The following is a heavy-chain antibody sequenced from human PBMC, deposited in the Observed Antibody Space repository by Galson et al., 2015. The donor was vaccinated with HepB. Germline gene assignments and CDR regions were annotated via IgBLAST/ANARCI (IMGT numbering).Heavy chain of an antibody. Sequence: SLRLSCAASGFAFSTYAMSWVRQAPGKGLEWVSAISANGGSTYYADSVKGRFTISRDNSKNTLYLRVNSLRDEDTALYYCAKRGSMVRGIYYFDYWGQGNLVTVSS. CDR1: GFAFSTYA. D-gene: IGHD3-10*01. J-gene: IGHJ4*02. V-gene: IGHV3-23*01. CDR2: ISANGGST. CDR3: AKRGSMVRGIYYFDY.